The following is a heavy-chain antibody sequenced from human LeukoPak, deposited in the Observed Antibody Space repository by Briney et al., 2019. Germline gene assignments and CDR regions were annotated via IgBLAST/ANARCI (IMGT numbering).Heavy chain of an antibody. Sequence: PGGSLRLSCAASGFTFSSYAMHWVRQAPGKGLEWVSFIRYDGSIKYYADSVEGRFTISRDNSKNTLYLQMNSLRADDTAVYYCAKGIAVAGTELADWGQGTLATVSA. CDR2: IRYDGSIK. CDR3: AKGIAVAGTELAD. D-gene: IGHD6-19*01. CDR1: GFTFSSYA. V-gene: IGHV3-30*02. J-gene: IGHJ4*02.